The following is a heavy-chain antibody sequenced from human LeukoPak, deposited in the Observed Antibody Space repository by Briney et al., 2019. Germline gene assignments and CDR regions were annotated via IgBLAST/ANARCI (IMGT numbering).Heavy chain of an antibody. CDR3: AKATGTLGN. CDR1: GFTFSSYA. CDR2: ISGSGDSS. Sequence: GGSLRLSCAASGFTFSSYAMSWVRQAPGKGLEWVSAISGSGDSSYYADSVKGRFTISRDNSKNTLYLQMNSLTAEDTAIYYCAKATGTLGNWGQGTLVTVSS. V-gene: IGHV3-23*01. J-gene: IGHJ4*02. D-gene: IGHD1-1*01.